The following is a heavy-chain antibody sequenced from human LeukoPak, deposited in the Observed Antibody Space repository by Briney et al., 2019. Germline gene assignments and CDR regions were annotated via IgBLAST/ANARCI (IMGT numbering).Heavy chain of an antibody. D-gene: IGHD5-18*01. CDR1: GGSISSSSYY. J-gene: IGHJ4*02. Sequence: SETLSLTCTVSGGSISSSSYYWGWIRQPPGKGLEWIGSIYYSGSTYYDPSLKSRVTISVDTSKKQFALKLSSVTAADTAVYYCARLRGYSYGYGDYWGQGTLVTVSS. CDR3: ARLRGYSYGYGDY. V-gene: IGHV4-39*01. CDR2: IYYSGST.